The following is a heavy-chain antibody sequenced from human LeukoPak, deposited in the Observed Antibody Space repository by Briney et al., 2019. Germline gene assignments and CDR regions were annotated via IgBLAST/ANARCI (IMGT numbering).Heavy chain of an antibody. J-gene: IGHJ5*02. CDR3: ARSTYYYDSSGYYYWFDP. Sequence: SETLSLTCTVSGGSISSSSYYWGWIRQPPGKGLEWIGYIYYSGSTNYNPSLKSRVTISVDTSKNQFSLKLSSVTAADTAVYYCARSTYYYDSSGYYYWFDPWGQGTLVTVSS. CDR1: GGSISSSSYY. CDR2: IYYSGST. V-gene: IGHV4-61*05. D-gene: IGHD3-22*01.